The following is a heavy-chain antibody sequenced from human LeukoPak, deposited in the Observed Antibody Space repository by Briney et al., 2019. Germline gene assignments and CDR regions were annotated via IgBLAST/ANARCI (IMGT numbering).Heavy chain of an antibody. CDR1: GFSFHNYA. Sequence: GGSLRLSCAASGFSFHNYAMSWVRQAPGKGLEWVSSISSSSSYIYYADSVKGRFTISRDNAKNSLYLQMNSLRAEDTAVYYCARDLFPDIVVVVAAYELDYWGQGTLVTVSS. D-gene: IGHD2-15*01. J-gene: IGHJ4*02. CDR2: ISSSSSYI. V-gene: IGHV3-21*01. CDR3: ARDLFPDIVVVVAAYELDY.